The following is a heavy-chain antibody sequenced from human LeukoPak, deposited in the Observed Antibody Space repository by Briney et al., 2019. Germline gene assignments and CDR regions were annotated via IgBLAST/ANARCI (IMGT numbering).Heavy chain of an antibody. Sequence: GGSLRLSCAASGFTFSNYALNWVRQAPGKGLEWVSYISSGGTTIYYADSVKGRLTFSRDNAKNSLYLQMNSLRAEDTAVYYCARSGSSWYYFDCWGQGTLVTVSS. CDR3: ARSGSSWYYFDC. J-gene: IGHJ4*02. CDR2: ISSGGTTI. D-gene: IGHD6-13*01. V-gene: IGHV3-48*03. CDR1: GFTFSNYA.